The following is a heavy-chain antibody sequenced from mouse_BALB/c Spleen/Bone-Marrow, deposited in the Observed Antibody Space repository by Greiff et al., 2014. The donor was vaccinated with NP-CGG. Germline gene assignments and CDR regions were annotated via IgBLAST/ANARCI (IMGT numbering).Heavy chain of an antibody. Sequence: VKLVESGAELVRPGASVKLSCKASGYTFTSYWINWVKQRPGQGLEWIGNIYPSDSYTNYNQKFKDKATLTVDKSSSTAHMQLSSPTSEDSAVYYCTRSGGYYFDYWGQGTTLTVSS. CDR3: TRSGGYYFDY. J-gene: IGHJ2*01. CDR1: GYTFTSYW. V-gene: IGHV1-69*02. CDR2: IYPSDSYT.